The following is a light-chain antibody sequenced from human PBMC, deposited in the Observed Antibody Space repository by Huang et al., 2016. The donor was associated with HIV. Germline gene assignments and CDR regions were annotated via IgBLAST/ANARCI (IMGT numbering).Light chain of an antibody. V-gene: IGKV3-20*01. CDR2: GAS. J-gene: IGKJ2*01. Sequence: EIVLAQSPGTLSLSPGERATLSCRASQSVSSRYLVWYQQKPGQAPRLLIYGASSRATGIPDRFSGTGSGTDFTLTITRLEPEDFAVYYCHQYGSSPPYTFGQGTKLEIK. CDR1: QSVSSRY. CDR3: HQYGSSPPYT.